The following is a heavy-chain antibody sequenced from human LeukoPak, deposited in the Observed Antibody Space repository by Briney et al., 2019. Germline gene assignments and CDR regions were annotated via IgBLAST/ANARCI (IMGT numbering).Heavy chain of an antibody. D-gene: IGHD2-2*01. CDR2: IYHSGST. Sequence: SETLSLTCAVSDYSISSGYYWGWIRQPPGKGLEWIGSIYHSGSTYYNPSLKSRVTISVDTSKNQFSLKLSPVTAADTAVYYCARALCTSCSMYYFDYWGQGTLVTVSP. V-gene: IGHV4-38-2*01. J-gene: IGHJ4*02. CDR1: DYSISSGYY. CDR3: ARALCTSCSMYYFDY.